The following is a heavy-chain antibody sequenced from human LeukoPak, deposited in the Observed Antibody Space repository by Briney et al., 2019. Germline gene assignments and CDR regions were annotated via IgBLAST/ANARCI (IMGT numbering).Heavy chain of an antibody. V-gene: IGHV1-2*02. D-gene: IGHD6-19*01. CDR3: ARVRVISGSTLGFDP. CDR2: INPNSGGT. CDR1: GYTFTGYY. Sequence: GASVKVSCKASGYTFTGYYIHWVRQAPGQGLEWMGWINPNSGGTNYAQKFQGRVTMTRDTSISTAYMELSRLRSDDTAVYYCARVRVISGSTLGFDPWGQGTLVTVSS. J-gene: IGHJ5*02.